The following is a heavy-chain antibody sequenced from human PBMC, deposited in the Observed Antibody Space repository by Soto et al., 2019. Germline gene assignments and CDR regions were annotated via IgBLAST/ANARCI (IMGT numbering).Heavy chain of an antibody. CDR3: TTDHPLYYDGSGYDH. CDR1: GFIFSNAW. CDR2: IKSKIDGGTT. V-gene: IGHV3-15*06. Sequence: EVLLVESGGGMVKPGGSLRLSCAASGFIFSNAWMNWVRQAPGRGLEWVGRIKSKIDGGTTNYAAPVKGRFIISRDDSKNTVYLQMIHLKRVDTAVYHCTTDHPLYYDGSGYDHWGQGTLVTVSS. J-gene: IGHJ4*02. D-gene: IGHD3-22*01.